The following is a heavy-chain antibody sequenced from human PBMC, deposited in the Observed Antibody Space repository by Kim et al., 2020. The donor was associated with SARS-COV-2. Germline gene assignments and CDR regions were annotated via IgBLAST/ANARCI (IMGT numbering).Heavy chain of an antibody. CDR2: INPNSGGT. D-gene: IGHD6-6*01. Sequence: ASVKVSCKASGYTFTGYYMHWVRQAPGQGLEWMGWINPNSGGTNYAQKFQGRVTMTRDTSISTAYMELSRLRSDDTAVYYCARTSIAAGGWFDPWGQGTLVTVSS. J-gene: IGHJ5*02. CDR3: ARTSIAAGGWFDP. CDR1: GYTFTGYY. V-gene: IGHV1-2*02.